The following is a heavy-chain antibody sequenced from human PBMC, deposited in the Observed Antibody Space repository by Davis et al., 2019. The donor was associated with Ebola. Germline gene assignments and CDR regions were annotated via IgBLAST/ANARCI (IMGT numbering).Heavy chain of an antibody. CDR1: GYTFTSYA. Sequence: ASVKVSCKASGYTFTSYAMHWVRQAPGQRLEWMGWINAGNGNTKYSQKFQGRVTITRDTSASTAYMELSSLRSEDTAVYYCARGEAAGDYYYYYGMDVWGQGTTVTVSS. CDR3: ARGEAAGDYYYYYGMDV. V-gene: IGHV1-3*01. D-gene: IGHD4-17*01. CDR2: INAGNGNT. J-gene: IGHJ6*02.